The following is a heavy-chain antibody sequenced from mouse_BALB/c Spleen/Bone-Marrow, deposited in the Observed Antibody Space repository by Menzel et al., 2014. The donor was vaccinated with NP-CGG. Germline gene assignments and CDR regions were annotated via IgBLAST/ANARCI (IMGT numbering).Heavy chain of an antibody. V-gene: IGHV14-3*02. CDR3: APNTAATFSCSYFDV. CDR2: IDPANGYT. D-gene: IGHD1-2*01. Sequence: EVQLQQSGAELVKPGASVRLSCTASGFNIKDSYIHWVKQRPEQGLEWIGRIDPANGYTIYDPKFQGKATITADTTSNTTHMQLSSLTSEDTAVYYCAPNTAATFSCSYFDVWGAGTTVTVSS. CDR1: GFNIKDSY. J-gene: IGHJ1*01.